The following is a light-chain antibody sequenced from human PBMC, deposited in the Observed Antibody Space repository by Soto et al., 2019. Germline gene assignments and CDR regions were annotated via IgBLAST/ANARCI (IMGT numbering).Light chain of an antibody. CDR2: GTS. CDR3: EYYGTSIT. Sequence: IGLTQSPCTLSLSPGERVTLYCRASQSISTNHLAWYQQKPGQAPRLLIHGTSNRATGIPDRFSGSGSGTDFTLTFSRLEPEDFAVYYCEYYGTSITFGGGTKVDIK. V-gene: IGKV3-20*01. J-gene: IGKJ4*01. CDR1: QSISTNH.